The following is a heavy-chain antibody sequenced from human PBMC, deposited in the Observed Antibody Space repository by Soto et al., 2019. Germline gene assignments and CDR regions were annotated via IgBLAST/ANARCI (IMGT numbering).Heavy chain of an antibody. CDR1: GGSISSSNW. D-gene: IGHD3-3*01. V-gene: IGHV4-4*02. Sequence: KPSETLSLTCAVSGGSISSSNWWSWVRQPPGKGLEWIGEIYHSGSTNYNPSLKSRVTISVDKSKNQFSLKLSSVTAADTAVYYCARGRAYYDFWSGYYKNWFDPWGQGTLVTVSS. J-gene: IGHJ5*02. CDR3: ARGRAYYDFWSGYYKNWFDP. CDR2: IYHSGST.